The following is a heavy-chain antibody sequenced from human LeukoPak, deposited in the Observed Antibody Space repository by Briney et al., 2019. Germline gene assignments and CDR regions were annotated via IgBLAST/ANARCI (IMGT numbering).Heavy chain of an antibody. CDR1: GGSISSSDYY. Sequence: SETLSLTCTVSGGSISSSDYYWGWLRQPPGKGLEWIGNIYYTGSTYYNPSLKSRVTISVDTSKNQFSLKVSSLTATDPALYYCARQPMVVGYYYYYMDVWGKGTTVTVSS. CDR3: ARQPMVVGYYYYYMDV. CDR2: IYYTGST. D-gene: IGHD4/OR15-4a*01. J-gene: IGHJ6*03. V-gene: IGHV4-39*01.